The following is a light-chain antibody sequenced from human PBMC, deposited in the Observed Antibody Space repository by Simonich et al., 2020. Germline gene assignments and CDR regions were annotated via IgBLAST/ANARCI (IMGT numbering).Light chain of an antibody. CDR2: DVS. V-gene: IGLV2-14*01. Sequence: QSALTQPASVSGSPGQSITISCTGTSSAVGGYTYVSWYQQHPGKAPKLMIYDVSTRPSGVSNRFSGSKSGNTASLTISGLQAEDEADYYCSSYTSSSTLFVFGTGTKVTVL. J-gene: IGLJ1*01. CDR1: SSAVGGYTY. CDR3: SSYTSSSTLFV.